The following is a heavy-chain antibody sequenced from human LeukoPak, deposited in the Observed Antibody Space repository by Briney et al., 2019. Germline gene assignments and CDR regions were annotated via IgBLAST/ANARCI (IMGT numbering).Heavy chain of an antibody. D-gene: IGHD5-24*01. CDR2: IYYSGST. V-gene: IGHV4-59*01. CDR3: ARTGRDGYSMIDY. CDR1: GGSISSYY. Sequence: PSETLSLTCTVSGGSISSYYWSWIRQPPGKGLEWIGYIYYSGSTNYNPSLRSRVTISVDTSKNQFSLKLSSVTAADTAVYYCARTGRDGYSMIDYWGQGTLVTVSS. J-gene: IGHJ4*02.